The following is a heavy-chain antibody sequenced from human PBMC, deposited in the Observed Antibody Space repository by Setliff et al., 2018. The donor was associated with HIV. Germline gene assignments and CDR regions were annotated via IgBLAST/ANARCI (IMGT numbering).Heavy chain of an antibody. D-gene: IGHD1-26*01. V-gene: IGHV1-18*01. CDR1: GYTFTSYG. J-gene: IGHJ4*02. CDR2: ISAYNGNT. CDR3: ARGWEGGMDY. Sequence: ASVKVSCKASGYTFTSYGISWVRQAPGQGLEWMGWISAYNGNTNYAQKLQGRVTMTGDTSTNTLYMELSGLRSEDTAVYYCARGWEGGMDYWGQGTLVTVSS.